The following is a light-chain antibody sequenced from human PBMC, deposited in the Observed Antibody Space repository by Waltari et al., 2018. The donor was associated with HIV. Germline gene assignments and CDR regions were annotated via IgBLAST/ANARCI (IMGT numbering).Light chain of an antibody. CDR3: QQLNTFHFT. V-gene: IGKV1-9*01. CDR2: AAS. CDR1: QDLTNY. J-gene: IGKJ4*01. Sequence: DIQLTQSPAFLSASVGDRVNITCRASQDLTNYLVWYQQKPGKAPRLLIYAASTLQRGVPSRFGGRGSGTDFTLTISSLQPEDFATYYCQQLNTFHFTFGGGTKVDLK.